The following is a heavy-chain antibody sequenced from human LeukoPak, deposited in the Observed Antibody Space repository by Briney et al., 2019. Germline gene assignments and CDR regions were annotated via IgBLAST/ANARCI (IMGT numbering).Heavy chain of an antibody. CDR2: INHSGST. D-gene: IGHD3-22*01. Sequence: PGGSLRLSCAASGFTVSGNYMSWVRQPPGKGLEWIGEINHSGSTNYNPSLKSRVTISVDTSKNQFSLKLSSVTAADTAVYYCARKVGYYDTLPKWFDPWGQGTLVTVSS. V-gene: IGHV4-34*01. CDR3: ARKVGYYDTLPKWFDP. J-gene: IGHJ5*02. CDR1: GFTVSGNY.